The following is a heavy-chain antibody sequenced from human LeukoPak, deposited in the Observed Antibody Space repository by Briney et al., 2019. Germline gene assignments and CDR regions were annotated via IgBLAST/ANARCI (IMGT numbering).Heavy chain of an antibody. J-gene: IGHJ4*02. Sequence: GGSLRLSRAASGLTFITFAMRWVRQPPGKGLDWVSNITGKGHNTTYAASVKARFPISRHTSKTPLYLQMTSLRADDTAVYYCAKGYSSGWYDFDSWGQGTLVTVAS. D-gene: IGHD6-19*01. CDR1: GLTFITFA. CDR2: ITGKGHNT. V-gene: IGHV3-23*01. CDR3: AKGYSSGWYDFDS.